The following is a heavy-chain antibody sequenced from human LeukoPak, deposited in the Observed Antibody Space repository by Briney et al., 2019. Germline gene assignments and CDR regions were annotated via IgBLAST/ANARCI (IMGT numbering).Heavy chain of an antibody. V-gene: IGHV4-30-2*01. J-gene: IGHJ4*02. D-gene: IGHD4-17*01. Sequence: PSQTLSLTCAVSGGSISSGGYSWSWIRQPPGKGLEWIGYIYHSGSTYYNPSLKSRVTISVDRSKNQFSLKLSSVTAADTAVYYCARTKTRTVTQGFDYWGQGTLVTVSS. CDR2: IYHSGST. CDR1: GGSISSGGYS. CDR3: ARTKTRTVTQGFDY.